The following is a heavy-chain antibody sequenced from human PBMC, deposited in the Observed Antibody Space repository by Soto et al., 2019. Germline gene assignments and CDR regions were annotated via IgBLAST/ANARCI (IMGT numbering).Heavy chain of an antibody. CDR3: TRLGPVATTGDDAFDI. CDR1: GFTFSGSA. CDR2: IRSKANSYAT. D-gene: IGHD5-12*01. J-gene: IGHJ3*02. V-gene: IGHV3-73*02. Sequence: EVQLVESGGGLVQPGGSLKLSCAASGFTFSGSAMHWVRQASGKGLEWVGRIRSKANSYATAYAASVKGRFTISRDDSKNTAYLQMNSLKTEDTAVYYCTRLGPVATTGDDAFDIWGQGTMVTVSS.